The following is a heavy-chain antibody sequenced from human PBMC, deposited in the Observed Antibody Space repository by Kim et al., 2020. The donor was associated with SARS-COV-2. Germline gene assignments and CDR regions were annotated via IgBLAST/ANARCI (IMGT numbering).Heavy chain of an antibody. D-gene: IGHD2-21*02. CDR2: ISVYNGNT. J-gene: IGHJ4*02. CDR1: GYTFTSYA. V-gene: IGHV1-18*04. Sequence: ASVKVSCKASGYTFTSYAISWVRQAPGQGLEWMGWISVYNGNTNYSQKLQGSVTMTTDTSTSTVYMELRSLRSDVTAVYYCARDWAYCGGDCYGNFDYWGQGTLVTVSS. CDR3: ARDWAYCGGDCYGNFDY.